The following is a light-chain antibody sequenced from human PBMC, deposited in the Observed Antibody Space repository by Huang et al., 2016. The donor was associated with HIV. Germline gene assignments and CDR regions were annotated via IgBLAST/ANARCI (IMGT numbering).Light chain of an antibody. CDR1: QSFSSY. CDR2: AAS. V-gene: IGKV1-39*01. CDR3: QQSYITPLT. Sequence: DIQMTQSPSSLSASVGDRVTITCRASQSFSSYLNWYQLKPGKAPKLRIYAASSLQSGVPSRFSGSGSVTDLTLTISSLQPEDFATYYCQQSYITPLTFGGGTKVEIK. J-gene: IGKJ4*01.